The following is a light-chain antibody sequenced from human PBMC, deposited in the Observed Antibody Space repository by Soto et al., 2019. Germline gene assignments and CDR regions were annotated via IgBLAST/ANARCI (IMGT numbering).Light chain of an antibody. CDR1: SGYSNYK. Sequence: QPVLTQPPSASASLGASVTLTCTLSSGYSNYKVDWYQQRPGKGPRFVMRVGTGGIAASKGDGIPDRFSVSGSGLNRYLTIKNLQEEDESDYHCGAEDGSGSNFVKVFGGGTKLTVL. CDR2: VGTGGIAA. CDR3: GAEDGSGSNFVKV. V-gene: IGLV9-49*03. J-gene: IGLJ3*02.